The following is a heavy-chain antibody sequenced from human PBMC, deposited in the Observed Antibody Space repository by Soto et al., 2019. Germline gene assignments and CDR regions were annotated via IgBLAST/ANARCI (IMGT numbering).Heavy chain of an antibody. CDR3: ASHGGFDI. CDR1: GFTFSTSG. Sequence: EVQLLESGGGLVQPGGSLRLSCAASGFTFSTSGMSWVRQAPGKGLEWVSSISGSGDYTNYADSVKGRFTISRDNSKNTLYLQINSVTAEDTAVYYCASHGGFDIWGQGTMVAVSS. CDR2: ISGSGDYT. J-gene: IGHJ3*02. V-gene: IGHV3-23*01. D-gene: IGHD4-17*01.